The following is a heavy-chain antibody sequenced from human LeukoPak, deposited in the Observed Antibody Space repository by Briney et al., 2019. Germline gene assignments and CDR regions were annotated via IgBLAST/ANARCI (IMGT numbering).Heavy chain of an antibody. CDR2: ISYDGSNK. J-gene: IGHJ3*02. CDR1: GFTFSSYA. Sequence: PGRSLRLSCAASGFTFSSYAMHWVRQAPGKGLEWVAVISYDGSNKYYADSVKGRFTISRDNSKNTLYLQMNSLRAEDTAVYYCAKDLKWELLSGAFDIWGQGTMVTVSS. D-gene: IGHD1-26*01. V-gene: IGHV3-30-3*02. CDR3: AKDLKWELLSGAFDI.